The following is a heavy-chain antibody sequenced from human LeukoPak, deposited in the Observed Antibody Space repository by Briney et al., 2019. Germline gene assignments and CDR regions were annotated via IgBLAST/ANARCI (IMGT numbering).Heavy chain of an antibody. CDR3: ARGCSSTSCSLQH. D-gene: IGHD2-2*01. V-gene: IGHV4-61*02. CDR1: GGSISSGSYY. Sequence: PSQTLSLTCTVSGGSISSGSYYWSWIRQPAGEGLEWIGRIYTSGSTNYNPSLKSRVTISVDTSKNQFSLKLSSVTAADTAVYYYARGCSSTSCSLQHWGQGTLVTVSS. CDR2: IYTSGST. J-gene: IGHJ1*01.